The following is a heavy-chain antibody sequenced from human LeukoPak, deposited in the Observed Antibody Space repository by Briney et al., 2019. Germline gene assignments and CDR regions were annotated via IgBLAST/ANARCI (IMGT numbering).Heavy chain of an antibody. J-gene: IGHJ4*02. D-gene: IGHD3-9*01. CDR3: ARADEILRYFDWLSQPFDY. CDR2: IYHSGST. Sequence: KPSETLSLTCAVSGYSISSGYYWDWIRQPPGKGLEWIGSIYHSGSTYYNPSLKSRVTISVDTSKNQFSLKLSSVTAADTAVYYCARADEILRYFDWLSQPFDYWGQGTLVTVSS. CDR1: GYSISSGYY. V-gene: IGHV4-38-2*01.